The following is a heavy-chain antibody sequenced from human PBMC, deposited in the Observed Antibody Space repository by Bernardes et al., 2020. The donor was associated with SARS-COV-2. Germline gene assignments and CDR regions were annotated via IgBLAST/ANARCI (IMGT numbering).Heavy chain of an antibody. CDR3: ARGANLGYCSSTSCHDYYYYGMDV. CDR1: GGSFSGYY. J-gene: IGHJ6*02. Sequence: SETLSLTCAVYGGSFSGYYWSWIRQPPGKGLEWIGEINHSGSTNYNPSLKSRVTISVDTSKNQFSLKLSSVTAADTAVYYCARGANLGYCSSTSCHDYYYYGMDVWGQGTTVTVSS. CDR2: INHSGST. V-gene: IGHV4-34*01. D-gene: IGHD2-2*01.